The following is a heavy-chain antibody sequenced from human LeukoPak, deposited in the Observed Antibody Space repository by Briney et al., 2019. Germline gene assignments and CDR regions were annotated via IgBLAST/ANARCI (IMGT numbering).Heavy chain of an antibody. D-gene: IGHD6-19*01. J-gene: IGHJ5*02. V-gene: IGHV3-23*01. Sequence: GASLRLSCAASGFTFGSYAMTWVRQAPGKGLEWVSSIDASGGSTYYADSVKGRFTISRDNSKNTFYLQMNTLRADDTAVYYCAKGSGSGWYGWFAPWGQGTLVTVSS. CDR3: AKGSGSGWYGWFAP. CDR2: IDASGGST. CDR1: GFTFGSYA.